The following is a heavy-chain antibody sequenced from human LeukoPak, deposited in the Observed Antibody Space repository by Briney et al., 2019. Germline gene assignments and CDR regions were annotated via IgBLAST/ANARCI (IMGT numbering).Heavy chain of an antibody. CDR1: GASISSYY. V-gene: IGHV4-59*01. CDR3: ARYSYCGGDCYDAFDI. D-gene: IGHD2-21*02. J-gene: IGHJ3*02. Sequence: SETLSLTCTVSGASISSYYWSWIRQPPGKGLEWIGYIYYSGSTNHNPSLKSRVTISVDTSKNQFSLKLSSVTAADTAVYYCARYSYCGGDCYDAFDIWGQGTMVTVSS. CDR2: IYYSGST.